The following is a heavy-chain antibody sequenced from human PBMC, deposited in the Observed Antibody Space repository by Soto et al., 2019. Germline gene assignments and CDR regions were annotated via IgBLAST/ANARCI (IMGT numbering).Heavy chain of an antibody. CDR3: AREKRSSSWYMGSRKLSNWFDP. D-gene: IGHD6-13*01. Sequence: ASVKVSCKASGYTFTSYYMHWVRQAPGQGLEWMGIINPSGGSTSYAQKFQGRVTMTRDTSTSTVYMELSSLRSEDTAVYYCAREKRSSSWYMGSRKLSNWFDPWGQGTLVTVSS. CDR1: GYTFTSYY. CDR2: INPSGGST. J-gene: IGHJ5*02. V-gene: IGHV1-46*01.